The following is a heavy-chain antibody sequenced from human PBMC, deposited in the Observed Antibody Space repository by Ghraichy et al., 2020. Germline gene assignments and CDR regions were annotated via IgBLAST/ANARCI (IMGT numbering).Heavy chain of an antibody. D-gene: IGHD3-22*01. CDR1: GGSISSYY. CDR3: ARGAQNYYDSSGYYVWFDP. V-gene: IGHV4-59*01. J-gene: IGHJ5*02. Sequence: SETLSLTCTVSGGSISSYYWSWIRQPPGKGLEWIGYIYYSGSTNYNPSLKSRVTISVDTSKNQFSLKLSSVTAADTAVYYCARGAQNYYDSSGYYVWFDPWGQGTLVTVSS. CDR2: IYYSGST.